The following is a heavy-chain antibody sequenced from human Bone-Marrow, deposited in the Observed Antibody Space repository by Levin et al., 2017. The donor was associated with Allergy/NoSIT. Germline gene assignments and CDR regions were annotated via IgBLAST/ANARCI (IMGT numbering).Heavy chain of an antibody. Sequence: ETLSLTCAPSGFTFTNYWMSWVRQAPGRELEWVANINQDGSEKYYVDAVKGRLTISRDNAKKSLYLQMNSLRAEDTAVYYCARDSPGISGTVAWFDPWGQGTLVTVSS. CDR1: GFTFTNYW. V-gene: IGHV3-7*01. CDR2: INQDGSEK. CDR3: ARDSPGISGTVAWFDP. J-gene: IGHJ5*02. D-gene: IGHD1-7*01.